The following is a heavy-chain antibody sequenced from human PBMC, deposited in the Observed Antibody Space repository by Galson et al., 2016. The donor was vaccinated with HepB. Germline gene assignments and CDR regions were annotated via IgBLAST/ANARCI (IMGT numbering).Heavy chain of an antibody. V-gene: IGHV4-39*01. CDR3: AAAPVYFDF. CDR2: IFYRGPT. Sequence: SETLSLTCSVSGTSINNNRYYWAWVRQRPGKGLEWLANIFYRGPTDYSPSPRGRATISLDTSRSEISLRLTSVTAADTAVYYCAAAPVYFDFWGRGILVTVSS. CDR1: GTSINNNRYY. D-gene: IGHD2-15*01. J-gene: IGHJ4*02.